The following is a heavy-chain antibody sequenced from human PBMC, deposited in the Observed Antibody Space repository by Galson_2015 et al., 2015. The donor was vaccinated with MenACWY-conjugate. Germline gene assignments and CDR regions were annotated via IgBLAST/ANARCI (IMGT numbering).Heavy chain of an antibody. CDR1: GYTFATYW. CDR3: ARHPPGGRGMDV. Sequence: QSGAEVTKPGESLLISCRSTGYTFATYWIGWVRQMPGTGLEWMGLISPGDSDPRYSPAFQGQVTISADKSISTAYVQWVSLQASDTAMYYCARHPPGGRGMDVWGQGTTVTVSS. CDR2: ISPGDSDP. J-gene: IGHJ6*02. V-gene: IGHV5-51*01. D-gene: IGHD1-26*01.